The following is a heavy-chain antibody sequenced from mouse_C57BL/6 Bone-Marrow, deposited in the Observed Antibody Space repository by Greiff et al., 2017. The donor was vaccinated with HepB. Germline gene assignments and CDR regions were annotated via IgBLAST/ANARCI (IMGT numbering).Heavy chain of an antibody. V-gene: IGHV5-4*01. CDR1: GFTFSSYA. CDR3: ARDPLLGGFDY. J-gene: IGHJ2*01. CDR2: ISDGGSYT. Sequence: EVKVVESGGGLVKPGGSLKLSCAASGFTFSSYAMSWVRQTQGKRLEWVATISDGGSYTYYPDNVKGRFTISRDNAKNNLYLQMSHLKSEDTAMYYCARDPLLGGFDYWGQGTTLTVSS. D-gene: IGHD2-10*01.